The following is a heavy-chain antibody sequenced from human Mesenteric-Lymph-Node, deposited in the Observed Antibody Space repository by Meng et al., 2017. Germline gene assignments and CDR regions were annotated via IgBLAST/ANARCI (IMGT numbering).Heavy chain of an antibody. D-gene: IGHD3-22*01. CDR2: IYYSGST. V-gene: IGHV4-30-4*01. Sequence: QGVGPGLVKPSQPLSLTCTVSGGSISSGDYYWSWIRQPPGKGLEWIGYIYYSGSTYYNPSLKSRVTISVDTSKNQFSLKLSSVTAADTAVYYCARGYYDSSGYGYWYFDLWGRGTLVTVSS. CDR3: ARGYYDSSGYGYWYFDL. CDR1: GGSISSGDYY. J-gene: IGHJ2*01.